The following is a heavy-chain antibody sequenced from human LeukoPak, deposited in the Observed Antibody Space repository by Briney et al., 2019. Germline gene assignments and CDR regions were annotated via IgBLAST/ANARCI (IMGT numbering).Heavy chain of an antibody. D-gene: IGHD2-21*02. CDR1: GYTFSSYG. CDR2: ISAYNGNK. J-gene: IGHJ3*02. Sequence: ASVKVSCKASGYTFSSYGITWVRQAPGQGLEWMGWISAYNGNKNYAQKLQGRVTMTTDTSASTAYMVMRRVSSEDTAVCYCSSCGGGCYLRAFHSWGQETVVTVSS. V-gene: IGHV1-18*01. CDR3: SSCGGGCYLRAFHS.